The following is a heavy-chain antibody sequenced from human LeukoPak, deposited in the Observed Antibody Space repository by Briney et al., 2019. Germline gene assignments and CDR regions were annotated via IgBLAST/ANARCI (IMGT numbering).Heavy chain of an antibody. D-gene: IGHD3-10*01. J-gene: IGHJ4*02. V-gene: IGHV7-4-1*02. CDR2: INTNTGNP. CDR1: GYTFTSYA. CDR3: AREGGYYGSGSYYNGGRNEWDYFDY. Sequence: ASVKVSCKASGYTFTSYAMNWVRQAPGQGLEWMGWINTNTGNPTYAQGFTGRFVFSLDTSVSTAYLQISSLKAEDTAVYYCAREGGYYGSGSYYNGGRNEWDYFDYWGQGTLVTVSS.